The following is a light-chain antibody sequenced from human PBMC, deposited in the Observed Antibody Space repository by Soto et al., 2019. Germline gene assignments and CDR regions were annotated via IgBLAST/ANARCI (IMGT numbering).Light chain of an antibody. CDR3: QQYGSSPQT. CDR1: QSVNSH. V-gene: IGKV3-20*01. CDR2: GAS. J-gene: IGKJ3*01. Sequence: IVMTQSPATLPVSPGERATLSCRTSQSVNSHLAWYQHKPGQAPRLLIYGASSRATGIPTRFSGSGSGTDFTLTISRLEPEDFAVYYCQQYGSSPQTFGPGTKVDIK.